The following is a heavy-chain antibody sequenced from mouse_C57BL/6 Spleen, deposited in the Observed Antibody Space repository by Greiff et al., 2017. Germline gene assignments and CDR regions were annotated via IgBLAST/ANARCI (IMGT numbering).Heavy chain of an antibody. CDR1: GYTFTSYG. J-gene: IGHJ4*01. D-gene: IGHD2-4*01. V-gene: IGHV1-81*01. Sequence: QVQLQQSGAELARPGASVKLSCKASGYTFTSYGISWVKQRTGQGLEWIGEIYPRSGNTYYNEKFKGKATLTAAKSSSTAYMELRSLTSEDSAVYFCARGTYYDSFYAMDYWGQGTSVTVSS. CDR2: IYPRSGNT. CDR3: ARGTYYDSFYAMDY.